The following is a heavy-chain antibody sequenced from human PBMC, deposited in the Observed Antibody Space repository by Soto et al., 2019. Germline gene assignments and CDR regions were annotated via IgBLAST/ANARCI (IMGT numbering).Heavy chain of an antibody. CDR3: AGCSSTSDYAFDI. D-gene: IGHD2-2*01. CDR1: GFTFSSYG. V-gene: IGHV3-33*01. J-gene: IGHJ3*02. Sequence: LRLSCAASGFTFSSYGMHWVRQAPGKGLEWVAVIWYDGSNKYYADSVKGRFTISRDNSKNTLYLQMNSLRAEDTAVYYCAGCSSTSDYAFDIWGQGTMVTVSS. CDR2: IWYDGSNK.